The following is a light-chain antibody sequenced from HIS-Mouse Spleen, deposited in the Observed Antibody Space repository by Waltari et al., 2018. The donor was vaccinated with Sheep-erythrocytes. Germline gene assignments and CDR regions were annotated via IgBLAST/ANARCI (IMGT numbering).Light chain of an antibody. CDR3: SSYTSSSTVV. CDR1: SSDVGSYNR. Sequence: QSALTQPPSVSGSPGQSVTISCTGTSSDVGSYNRVSWYHQPPGTAPKLMFYVVSNRPSGVPDRFAGSKPGNTPSLTSSGRQTEDETDYYCSSYTSSSTVVFGGGTKLTVL. V-gene: IGLV2-18*02. J-gene: IGLJ2*01. CDR2: VVS.